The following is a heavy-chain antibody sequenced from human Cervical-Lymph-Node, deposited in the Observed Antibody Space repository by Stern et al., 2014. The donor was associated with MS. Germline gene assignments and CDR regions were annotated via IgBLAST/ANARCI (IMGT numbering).Heavy chain of an antibody. J-gene: IGHJ6*02. Sequence: VQLVESGAEVKKPGASVKVSCKTSGYTFTSYGIRWLRQAPGQGLEWMGWISAYNGNPYYTQNLQDRVTMTTDTSTNTAYMELRSLRSDDTAAYFCARGGTTSAANYYYYGLDVWGQGTTVTVSS. D-gene: IGHD3-16*01. CDR3: ARGGTTSAANYYYYGLDV. V-gene: IGHV1-18*01. CDR1: GYTFTSYG. CDR2: ISAYNGNP.